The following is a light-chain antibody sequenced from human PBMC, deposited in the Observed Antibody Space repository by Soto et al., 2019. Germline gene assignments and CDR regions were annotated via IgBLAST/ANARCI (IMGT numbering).Light chain of an antibody. CDR1: QSVPSDW. V-gene: IGKV3-20*01. Sequence: EIVLTQSPGTLSLSPGERATLSCRASQSVPSDWLAWYRHKPGQAPRLPIYCPSSTAPVVPDSVSGSGSGTVFTLTINRLEPEDFAVYYCQHYGNFPYTFGQGTKLEIK. CDR2: CPS. J-gene: IGKJ2*01. CDR3: QHYGNFPYT.